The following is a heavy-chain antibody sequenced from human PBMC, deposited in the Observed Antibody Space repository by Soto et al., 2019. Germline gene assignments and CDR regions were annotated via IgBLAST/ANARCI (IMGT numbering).Heavy chain of an antibody. CDR2: ISSSSSYI. CDR1: GFTFSSYS. D-gene: IGHD5-12*01. J-gene: IGHJ4*02. Sequence: EVQLVESGGGLVKPGGSLRLSCAASGFTFSSYSMNWVRQAPGKGLEGVSSISSSSSYIYYADSVKGRFTISRDNAKNSLYLQMNSLRAEDTAVYYCAREVSKYSGYDFDYWGQGTLVTVSS. V-gene: IGHV3-21*01. CDR3: AREVSKYSGYDFDY.